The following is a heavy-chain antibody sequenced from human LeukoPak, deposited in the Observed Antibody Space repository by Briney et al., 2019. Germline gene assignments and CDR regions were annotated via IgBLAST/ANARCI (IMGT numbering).Heavy chain of an antibody. J-gene: IGHJ4*02. CDR2: ISYDGSNK. V-gene: IGHV3-30*18. D-gene: IGHD6-19*01. CDR1: GFTFSSYG. Sequence: GGSLRLSCAASGFTFSSYGMHWVRQAPGKGLEWVAVISYDGSNKYYADSVKGRFTISRDNSKYTLYLQMNSLRAEDTAVYYCAKEQWLVLDYWGQGTLVTVSS. CDR3: AKEQWLVLDY.